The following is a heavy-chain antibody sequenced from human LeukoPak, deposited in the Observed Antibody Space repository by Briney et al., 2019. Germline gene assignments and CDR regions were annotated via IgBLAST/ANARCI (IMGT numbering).Heavy chain of an antibody. J-gene: IGHJ6*03. CDR3: ARVYYGSGSLHYYYYYMDV. CDR1: GFTFSSYS. CDR2: ISSGSYHI. D-gene: IGHD3-10*01. Sequence: GGSLRLSCEASGFTFSSYSMNWVRQAPGKGLEWVSSISSGSYHIYYADAVKGRFTISRDNAKNSLYLQMNSLRAEDTALYYCARVYYGSGSLHYYYYYMDVWGTGTTVTISS. V-gene: IGHV3-21*04.